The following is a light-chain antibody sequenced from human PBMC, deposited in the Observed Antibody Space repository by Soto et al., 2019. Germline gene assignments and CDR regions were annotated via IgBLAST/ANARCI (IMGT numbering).Light chain of an antibody. CDR3: QQYGSSPVALT. J-gene: IGKJ4*01. V-gene: IGKV3-20*01. Sequence: EIVLTQSPGTLSLSPGERATLSCRASQSVSSSYLAWYQQKPGQAPRLLIYGASSRATGIPDRFSGSGSGTDFTLTISRLEPEDFAVYYGQQYGSSPVALTFGGGTKVEIK. CDR2: GAS. CDR1: QSVSSSY.